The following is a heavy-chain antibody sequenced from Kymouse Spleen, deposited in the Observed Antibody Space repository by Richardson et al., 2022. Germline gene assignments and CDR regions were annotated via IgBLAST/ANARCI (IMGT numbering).Heavy chain of an antibody. J-gene: IGHJ4*02. CDR2: INHSGST. V-gene: IGHV4-34*01. CDR1: GGSFSGYY. CDR3: AGLHYYGSGSYSHY. Sequence: QVQLQQWGAGLLKPSETLSLTCAVYGGSFSGYYWSWIRQPPGKGLEWIGEINHSGSTNYNPSLKSRVTISVDTSKNQFSLKLSSVTAADTAVYYCAGLHYYGSGSYSHYWGQGTLVTVSS. D-gene: IGHD3-10*01.